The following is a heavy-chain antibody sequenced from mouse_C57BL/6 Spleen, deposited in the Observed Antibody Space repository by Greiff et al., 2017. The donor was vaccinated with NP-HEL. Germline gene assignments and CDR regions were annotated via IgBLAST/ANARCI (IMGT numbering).Heavy chain of an antibody. V-gene: IGHV6-3*01. CDR1: GFTFSNYW. Sequence: EVMLVESGGGLVQPGGSMKLSCVASGFTFSNYWMNWVRQSPEKGLEWVAQIRLKSDNYATHYAESVKGRFTISRDDSKSSVYLQMNNLRAEDTGIYYCTAYDGRSLVDYWGQGTTLTVSS. CDR2: IRLKSDNYAT. CDR3: TAYDGRSLVDY. J-gene: IGHJ2*01. D-gene: IGHD2-3*01.